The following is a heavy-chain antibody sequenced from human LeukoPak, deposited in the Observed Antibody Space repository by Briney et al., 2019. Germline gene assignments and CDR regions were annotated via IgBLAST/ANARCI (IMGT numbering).Heavy chain of an antibody. J-gene: IGHJ6*03. CDR1: GGSVSSSTYY. V-gene: IGHV4-39*01. CDR3: ASVRRGFGELSKYYSYYYMDV. CDR2: IYYSGST. Sequence: SETLSLTCSVSGGSVSSSTYYWGWSRQPPGKGLEWIGNIYYSGSTYHNPSLKSRVTISVDTSKNQFSLKLSSVTAADTAVYYCASVRRGFGELSKYYSYYYMDVWGKGATVTISS. D-gene: IGHD3-10*01.